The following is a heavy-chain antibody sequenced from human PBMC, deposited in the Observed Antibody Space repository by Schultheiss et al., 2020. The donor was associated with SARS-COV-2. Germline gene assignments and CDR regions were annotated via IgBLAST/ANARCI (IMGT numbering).Heavy chain of an antibody. J-gene: IGHJ6*02. CDR1: GYTFTSYG. CDR2: ISAYNGNT. V-gene: IGHV1-18*01. D-gene: IGHD5-12*01. Sequence: ASVKVSCKASGYTFTSYGISWVRQAPGQGLEWMGWISAYNGNTNYAQKLQGRVTMTTDTSTSTAYMELSRLRSDDTAVYYCARDGGYDSTPDYYYYGMDVWGQGTTVTVSS. CDR3: ARDGGYDSTPDYYYYGMDV.